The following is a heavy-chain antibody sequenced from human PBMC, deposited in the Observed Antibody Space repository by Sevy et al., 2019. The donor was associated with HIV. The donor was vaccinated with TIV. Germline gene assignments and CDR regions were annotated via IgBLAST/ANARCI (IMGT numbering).Heavy chain of an antibody. CDR3: TRVRALNYYDTSVSMEYNWFDP. CDR2: MNPNTGNT. Sequence: ASVKVSCKASGYTFTSYDINWVRQATGQGLEWMGWMNPNTGNTGYAQKFQGRVTMTRDTSPSIAYMELRSLRSDDTAIYYCTRVRALNYYDTSVSMEYNWFDPWGQGTLVTVSS. V-gene: IGHV1-8*02. CDR1: GYTFTSYD. J-gene: IGHJ5*02. D-gene: IGHD3-22*01.